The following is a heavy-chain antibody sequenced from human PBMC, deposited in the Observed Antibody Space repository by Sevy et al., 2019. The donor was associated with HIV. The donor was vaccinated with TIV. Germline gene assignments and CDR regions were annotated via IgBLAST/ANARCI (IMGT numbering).Heavy chain of an antibody. D-gene: IGHD3-3*01. Sequence: ASVKVSCKASGYTFITYSFSWVRQAPGQGLEWMGWISANTGARSLQDRITMTTDASTSTAYMEVRSLRSDDTAVYYCARQRHYDFWSIDSWGQGTLVTVSS. CDR1: GYTFITYS. CDR2: ISANTG. J-gene: IGHJ4*02. V-gene: IGHV1-18*04. CDR3: ARQRHYDFWSIDS.